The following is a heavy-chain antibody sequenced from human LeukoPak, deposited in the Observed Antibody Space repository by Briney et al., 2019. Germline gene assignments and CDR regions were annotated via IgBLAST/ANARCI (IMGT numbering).Heavy chain of an antibody. D-gene: IGHD3-3*01. V-gene: IGHV1-18*01. CDR2: ISAYNGNT. CDR3: ARDLDDFWSGYPRRMDV. Sequence: ASVKVSCKASGYTFISYGITWVRQAPGQGLEWMGWISAYNGNTNYAQKLQGRVTMTTDTSTGTAYMELRSLRSDDTAVYYCARDLDDFWSGYPRRMDVWGQGTTVTVSS. CDR1: GYTFISYG. J-gene: IGHJ6*02.